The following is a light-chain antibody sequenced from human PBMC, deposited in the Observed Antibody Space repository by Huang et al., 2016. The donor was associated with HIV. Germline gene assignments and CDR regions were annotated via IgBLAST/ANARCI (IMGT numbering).Light chain of an antibody. CDR2: FGS. J-gene: IGKJ1*01. Sequence: DIVMTQSPLSLSVTPGEPASISCRSSQSLLHSNGYNYLDWYLQKPGQSPQVLIYFGSNRASGVPDRFSGTGSGTDFTLKISRVETEDVGVYFCMQALLTPTFGQGTKVEIK. CDR1: QSLLHSNGYNY. CDR3: MQALLTPT. V-gene: IGKV2-28*01.